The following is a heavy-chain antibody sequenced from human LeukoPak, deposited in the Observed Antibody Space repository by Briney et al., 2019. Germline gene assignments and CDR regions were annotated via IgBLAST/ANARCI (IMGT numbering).Heavy chain of an antibody. CDR1: GGSISSSSYY. Sequence: SETLSLTCTVSGGSISSSSYYWGWIRQPPGKGLEWIGSIYYSGSTYYNPSLKSRVTISVDTSKNQFSLKLSSVTAADTAVYYCARPYYYDSSGYYGVAFDIWGQGTMVTVSS. CDR3: ARPYYYDSSGYYGVAFDI. V-gene: IGHV4-39*01. CDR2: IYYSGST. D-gene: IGHD3-22*01. J-gene: IGHJ3*02.